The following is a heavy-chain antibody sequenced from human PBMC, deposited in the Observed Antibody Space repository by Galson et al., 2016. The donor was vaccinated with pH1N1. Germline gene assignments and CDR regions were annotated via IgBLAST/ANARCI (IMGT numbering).Heavy chain of an antibody. CDR2: SLKPDDTT. Sequence: SLRLSCAASGFDFTNFDMSWVRQPPGKGLEWVSVSLKPDDTTHYTDSVQGRFTISRDDSRSILYLQITSLRVEDTALYYCVKGAWLDFWGQGALVAVSS. V-gene: IGHV3-23*01. J-gene: IGHJ4*02. CDR1: GFDFTNFD. D-gene: IGHD6-19*01. CDR3: VKGAWLDF.